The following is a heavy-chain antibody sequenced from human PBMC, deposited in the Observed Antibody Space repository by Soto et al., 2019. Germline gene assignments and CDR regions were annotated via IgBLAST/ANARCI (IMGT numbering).Heavy chain of an antibody. D-gene: IGHD2-15*01. V-gene: IGHV1-18*01. J-gene: IGHJ6*02. CDR1: GYTFTSYG. CDR3: ARGADCSGCSCYRHYYYYGMDV. CDR2: ISAYNGNT. Sequence: QVQLVQSGAEVKKPGASVKVSCKASGYTFTSYGISWVRQAPGQGLEWMGWISAYNGNTNYAQKLQGRVTMTTDTSTSAAYMELRSLRSDDTAVYYCARGADCSGCSCYRHYYYYGMDVWGQGTTVTVSS.